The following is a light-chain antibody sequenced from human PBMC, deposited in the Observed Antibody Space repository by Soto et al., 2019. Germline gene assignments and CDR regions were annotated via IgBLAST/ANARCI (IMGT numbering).Light chain of an antibody. Sequence: DIHLTQSPSFLSASVGDRVTITCRASQGITNYLDWYQQKPGKAPNLLIYAASTLQGGVPSRFSGSGSGTDFTLTISSLQPEDCATYYCQQLTSNPLTFGGGNKVE. CDR3: QQLTSNPLT. CDR2: AAS. J-gene: IGKJ4*01. V-gene: IGKV1-9*01. CDR1: QGITNY.